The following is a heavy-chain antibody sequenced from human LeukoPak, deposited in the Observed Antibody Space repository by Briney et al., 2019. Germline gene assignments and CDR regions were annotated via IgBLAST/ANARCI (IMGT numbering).Heavy chain of an antibody. CDR3: TRGMLRQPPDY. Sequence: ASVKVSCKASGYTFTSYGISWVRQAPGQGLEWMGWINAYNGNTNYAQKLQGRVTMTTDTSTSTAYMELRSLRSDDTAIYYCTRGMLRQPPDYWGQGMLVTVSS. D-gene: IGHD3-10*02. CDR1: GYTFTSYG. CDR2: INAYNGNT. V-gene: IGHV1-18*01. J-gene: IGHJ4*02.